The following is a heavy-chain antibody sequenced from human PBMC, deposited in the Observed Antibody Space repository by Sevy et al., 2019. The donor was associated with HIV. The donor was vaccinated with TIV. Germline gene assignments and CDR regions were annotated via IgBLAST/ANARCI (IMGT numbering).Heavy chain of an antibody. CDR1: GFTFSSYA. V-gene: IGHV3-23*01. J-gene: IGHJ3*02. Sequence: GGSLRLSCAASGFTFSSYAMSWVRQAPGKGLEWVSGISGSGGSTDYADSVMGRFTISRDNSKNTLFLEMNGLRAEDTAVYFCAKGTAPYYYDSSAYYYDAFDIWGQGTMVTVSS. CDR3: AKGTAPYYYDSSAYYYDAFDI. CDR2: ISGSGGST. D-gene: IGHD3-22*01.